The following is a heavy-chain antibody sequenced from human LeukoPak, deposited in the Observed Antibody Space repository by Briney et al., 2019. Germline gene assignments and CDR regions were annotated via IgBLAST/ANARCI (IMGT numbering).Heavy chain of an antibody. CDR1: GFTFSNSW. Sequence: PGGSLRLSCAASGFTFSNSWMSWVRQAPGKGLEWVANINQDGSEKYYVDSVKGRFTISRDNSKNTLYLQMNSLRAEDTAVYYCARDLGPRPGSSHWFDPWGQGTLVTVSS. D-gene: IGHD7-27*01. J-gene: IGHJ5*02. CDR2: INQDGSEK. V-gene: IGHV3-7*01. CDR3: ARDLGPRPGSSHWFDP.